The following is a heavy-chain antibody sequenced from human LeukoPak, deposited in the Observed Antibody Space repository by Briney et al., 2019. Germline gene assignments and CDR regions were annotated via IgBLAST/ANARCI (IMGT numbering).Heavy chain of an antibody. J-gene: IGHJ4*02. V-gene: IGHV3-53*01. D-gene: IGHD3-9*01. CDR2: LYTSGKT. Sequence: GGSLRLSCAASGFILSNFYMSWVRQAPGKGLEWVSVLYTSGKTYYADSVKGRFTISRDNSKNTLYLQMNSLRDEDTAVYFCARGGVDYDRSEYSSFDYWGQGTLLTVSS. CDR1: GFILSNFY. CDR3: ARGGVDYDRSEYSSFDY.